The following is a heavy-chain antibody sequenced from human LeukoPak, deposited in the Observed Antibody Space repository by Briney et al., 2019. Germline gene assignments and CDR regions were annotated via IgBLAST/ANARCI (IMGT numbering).Heavy chain of an antibody. D-gene: IGHD1-26*01. V-gene: IGHV1-2*06. CDR3: ARATSGSYQFDY. J-gene: IGHJ4*02. Sequence: GASAKVSCKTSGYTFTGYYMHWVRQAPGQGLEWMGRINPNSGGTNYAQKFQGRVTMTRDTSISTAYMELSRLRSDDTAVYYCARATSGSYQFDYWGQGTLVTVSS. CDR1: GYTFTGYY. CDR2: INPNSGGT.